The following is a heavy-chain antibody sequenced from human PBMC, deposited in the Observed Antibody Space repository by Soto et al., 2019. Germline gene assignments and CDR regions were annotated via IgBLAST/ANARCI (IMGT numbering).Heavy chain of an antibody. J-gene: IGHJ4*02. CDR3: VKDDGGYPSTAPH. Sequence: EVQLLESGGGLVQPGGSLRLSCAASGITISNYPMSWVRQAPGKGLDWVSGISGSGDRTYYGDSAKSRFTISKDISKNSLSLQLDRLGVEDTAVYFCVKDDGGYPSTAPHWSQGTLVTVSS. CDR1: GITISNYP. D-gene: IGHD3-22*01. V-gene: IGHV3-23*01. CDR2: ISGSGDRT.